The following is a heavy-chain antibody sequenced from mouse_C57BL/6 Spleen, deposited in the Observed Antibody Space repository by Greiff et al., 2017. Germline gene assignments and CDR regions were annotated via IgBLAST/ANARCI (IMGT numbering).Heavy chain of an antibody. CDR3: ARSHGYYVGFAY. J-gene: IGHJ3*01. CDR1: GYTFPDYY. Sequence: QVQLQQSGAELVRPGASVKLSCKASGYTFPDYYINWVKQRPGQGLEWIARIYPGSGNTYYNEKFKGKAPLTAEKSSSTAYMQLSSLTSEDSAVYFCARSHGYYVGFAYWGQGTLVTVSA. D-gene: IGHD2-3*01. CDR2: IYPGSGNT. V-gene: IGHV1-76*01.